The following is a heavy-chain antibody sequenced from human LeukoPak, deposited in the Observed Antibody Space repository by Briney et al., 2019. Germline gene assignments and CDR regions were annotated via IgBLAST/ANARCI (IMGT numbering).Heavy chain of an antibody. CDR1: GGSISSSSYY. CDR3: ASLPIPGYCSGGSCYSVMVLRDY. J-gene: IGHJ4*02. Sequence: SETLSLTCTVSGGSISSSSYYWGWIRQPPGKGLEWIGSIYYSGSTYYNPSLKSRVTISVDTSKNQLSLKLSSVTAADTAVYYCASLPIPGYCSGGSCYSVMVLRDYWGQGTLVTVYS. CDR2: IYYSGST. D-gene: IGHD2-15*01. V-gene: IGHV4-39*01.